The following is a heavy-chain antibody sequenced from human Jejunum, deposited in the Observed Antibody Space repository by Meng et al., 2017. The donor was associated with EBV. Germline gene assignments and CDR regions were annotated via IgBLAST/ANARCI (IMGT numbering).Heavy chain of an antibody. CDR2: INTGTGNP. D-gene: IGHD2-21*02. CDR3: ASDISTATFGY. J-gene: IGHJ4*02. Sequence: QGQVAQSGYEVKKPGASVKVSCKASGYTFSRYAMNWVRQAPGKGLEWMGWINTGTGNPAYAQGFTGRFVFSLDTSVSTAYLQISSLKAEDTAVYYCASDISTATFGYWGQGTLVTVSS. CDR1: GYTFSRYA. V-gene: IGHV7-4-1*02.